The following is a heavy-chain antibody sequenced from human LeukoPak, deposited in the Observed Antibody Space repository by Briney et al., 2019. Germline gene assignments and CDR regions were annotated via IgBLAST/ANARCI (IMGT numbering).Heavy chain of an antibody. Sequence: MASETLSLTCAVYGGSFSGYYWSWIRQPPGKGLEWIGEINHSGSTNYNPSLKSRVTMSVDTSKNQFSLKLSSVTAADTAVYYCARGPGYYDSSGLIHWGQGTLVTVSS. CDR1: GGSFSGYY. D-gene: IGHD3-22*01. CDR3: ARGPGYYDSSGLIH. CDR2: INHSGST. V-gene: IGHV4-34*01. J-gene: IGHJ4*02.